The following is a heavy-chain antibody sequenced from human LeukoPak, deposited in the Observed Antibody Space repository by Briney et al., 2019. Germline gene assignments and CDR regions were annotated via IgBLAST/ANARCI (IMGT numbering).Heavy chain of an antibody. V-gene: IGHV1-46*01. CDR3: VMANGYSSGWYNFDY. D-gene: IGHD6-19*01. CDR2: INPSGGST. CDR1: GYTFTSYY. J-gene: IGHJ4*02. Sequence: DSVKVSCQPSGYTFTSYYMHWVRQAPGQGLEWMGIINPSGGSTSYAQKFHGRVTMTRDTSTSTVYMDLGSLTSEDPSVHDCVMANGYSSGWYNFDYWGQGTLVTVSS.